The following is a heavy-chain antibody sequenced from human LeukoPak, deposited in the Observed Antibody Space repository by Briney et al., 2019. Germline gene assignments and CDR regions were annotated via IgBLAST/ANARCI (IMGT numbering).Heavy chain of an antibody. D-gene: IGHD3-10*01. CDR1: GASISNNMYY. V-gene: IGHV4-39*01. CDR2: IYYTGST. CDR3: ARQLYSSGSYYAPMDV. Sequence: SETLSLTCTVSGASISNNMYYWGWIRQPPGKGLEWIGNIYYTGSTYYNPALKSRATISVDTSKNQFSLKLNSVTAADTAVYYCARQLYSSGSYYAPMDVWGKGTTVTISS. J-gene: IGHJ6*03.